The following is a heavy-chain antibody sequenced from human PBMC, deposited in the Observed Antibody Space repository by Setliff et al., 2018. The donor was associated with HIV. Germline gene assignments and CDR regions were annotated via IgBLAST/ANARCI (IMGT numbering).Heavy chain of an antibody. J-gene: IGHJ4*02. CDR1: GYTFSEYA. V-gene: IGHV1-3*04. Sequence: ASVKVSCKASGYTFSEYAIHWVRQAPGQRLEWMGRIDTDNGYRRYSPKLQGRVTITKDTSANTAYMELRGLRSEDTAVYYCATYHYYDSSAYFIDLYYFDYWGQGTLVTVSS. CDR3: ATYHYYDSSAYFIDLYYFDY. D-gene: IGHD3-22*01. CDR2: IDTDNGYR.